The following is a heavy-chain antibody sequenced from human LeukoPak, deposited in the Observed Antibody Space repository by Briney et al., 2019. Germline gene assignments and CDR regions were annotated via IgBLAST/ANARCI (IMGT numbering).Heavy chain of an antibody. CDR2: IKQDGSEK. CDR1: GFTFSSYW. V-gene: IGHV3-7*01. D-gene: IGHD3-22*01. J-gene: IGHJ4*02. CDR3: ARDRSYYDSSDQYYFDY. Sequence: GGSLRLSCAASGFTFSSYWMSWVRQAPGKGLEWVANIKQDGSEKYYVDSVKGRFTISRDNAKNSLYLQMNSLRAEDTAVYYCARDRSYYDSSDQYYFDYWGQGTLVTVSS.